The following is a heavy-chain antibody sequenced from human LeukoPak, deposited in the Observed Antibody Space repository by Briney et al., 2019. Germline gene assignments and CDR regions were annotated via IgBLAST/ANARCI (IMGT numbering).Heavy chain of an antibody. Sequence: SETLSLTCTVSGGSISTYYWSWIRQPPGKGLEWIGYIYYSGSTNYNPSLKSRVTISVDTSKNQFSLKVRSVTAADTAVYYCARERGDYLDFWGQGTLVTVS. CDR2: IYYSGST. J-gene: IGHJ4*02. CDR1: GGSISTYY. V-gene: IGHV4-59*01. CDR3: ARERGDYLDF.